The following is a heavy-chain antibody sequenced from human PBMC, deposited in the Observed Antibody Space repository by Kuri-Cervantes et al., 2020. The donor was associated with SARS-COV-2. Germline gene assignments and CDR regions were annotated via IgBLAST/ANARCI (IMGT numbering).Heavy chain of an antibody. V-gene: IGHV3-7*03. CDR3: AKLTTWKVGD. J-gene: IGHJ4*02. CDR2: INQDGSDK. Sequence: GGSLRLSCAASGFTFSNAWMSWVRQAPGKGLEWVANINQDGSDKYYVDSVKGRFTISRDNAKNSLSLQMNSLGTEDTAVYFCAKLTTWKVGDWGQGTLVTVSS. CDR1: GFTFSNAW. D-gene: IGHD4-17*01.